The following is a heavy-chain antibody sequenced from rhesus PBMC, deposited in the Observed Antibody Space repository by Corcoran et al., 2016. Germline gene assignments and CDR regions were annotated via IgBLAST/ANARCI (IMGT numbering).Heavy chain of an antibody. Sequence: QVQLQESGPGLVKPSETLSLTCAVSGCSISSRNWWSWLRQHPGKGLEVFGGIKSNTESTNYNPALKSRVTISKDTAKNQCSLKLSSGTAADTAVDDCAGGGIAAAGRFAYWGQGVLVTVSS. CDR2: IKSNTEST. V-gene: IGHV4S12*01. J-gene: IGHJ4*01. CDR1: GCSISSRNW. CDR3: AGGGIAAAGRFAY. D-gene: IGHD6-25*01.